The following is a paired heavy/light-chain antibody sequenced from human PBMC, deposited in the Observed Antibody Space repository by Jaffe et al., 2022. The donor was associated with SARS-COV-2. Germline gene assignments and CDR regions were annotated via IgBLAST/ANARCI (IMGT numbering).Heavy chain of an antibody. CDR2: ISSDGRTT. J-gene: IGHJ4*02. Sequence: EVQLVESGGGLVQPGGSLRLSCAASGFSFSRYWMHWVRQGPGKGLVWASHISSDGRTTSYADSVKGRFTISRDNAKNTLYLEMNSLRAEDTAVYYCARGPDLSSSWYGIDYWGQGTLVTVSS. D-gene: IGHD6-13*01. CDR1: GFSFSRYW. V-gene: IGHV3-74*01. CDR3: ARGPDLSSSWYGIDY.
Light chain of an antibody. CDR2: DVS. J-gene: IGLJ1*01. CDR3: SSYTSSSTWV. Sequence: QSALTQPPSVSGSPGQSVTISCTGTSSDVGSYNHVSWYQQPPGTAPKLLIYDVSNRPSGVPDRFSGSKSGNTASLTISGVQAEDEADYYCSSYTSSSTWVFGTGTKVTVL. V-gene: IGLV2-18*02. CDR1: SSDVGSYNH.